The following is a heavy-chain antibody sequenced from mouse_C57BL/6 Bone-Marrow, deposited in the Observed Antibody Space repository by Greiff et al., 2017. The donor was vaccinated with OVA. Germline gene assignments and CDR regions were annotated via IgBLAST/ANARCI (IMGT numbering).Heavy chain of an antibody. V-gene: IGHV15-2*01. Sequence: QVHVKQSGSELRSPGSSVKLSCKDFDSEVFPIAYMSWVRQKPGHGFEWIGGILPSIGRTIYGEKFEDKATLDADTLSNTAYLELNSLTSEDSAIYYCARGWGGSSYCWYFDVWGTGTTVTVSS. CDR3: ARGWGGSSYCWYFDV. J-gene: IGHJ1*03. D-gene: IGHD1-1*01. CDR2: ILPSIGRT. CDR1: DSEVFPIAY.